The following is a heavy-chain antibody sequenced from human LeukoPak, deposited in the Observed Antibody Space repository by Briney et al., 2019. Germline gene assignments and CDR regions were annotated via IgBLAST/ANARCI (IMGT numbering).Heavy chain of an antibody. V-gene: IGHV3-30*18. D-gene: IGHD3-22*01. J-gene: IGHJ3*02. CDR3: AKDRGITMIVVVITVGAFDI. Sequence: GGSLRLSCAASGFTFSSYGMHWVRQAPGKGLEWVAVISYDGSNKYYADSVKGRFTISRDNSKNTLYLQMNSLRAEDTAVYYCAKDRGITMIVVVITVGAFDIWGQGTMVTVSS. CDR1: GFTFSSYG. CDR2: ISYDGSNK.